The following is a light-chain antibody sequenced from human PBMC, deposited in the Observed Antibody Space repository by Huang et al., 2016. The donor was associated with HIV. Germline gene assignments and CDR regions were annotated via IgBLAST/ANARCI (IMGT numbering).Light chain of an antibody. Sequence: EIVLAQSPATLSLSPGERATLSCRASRSVDSYLAWYQHKPGQAPRLLVYDASIRATGTPTRFTGSGFGTDFTLTVSSLEPEDSAVYYCQHRRDWPPIFTFGPGTKVDIK. CDR1: RSVDSY. CDR3: QHRRDWPPIFT. J-gene: IGKJ3*01. CDR2: DAS. V-gene: IGKV3-11*01.